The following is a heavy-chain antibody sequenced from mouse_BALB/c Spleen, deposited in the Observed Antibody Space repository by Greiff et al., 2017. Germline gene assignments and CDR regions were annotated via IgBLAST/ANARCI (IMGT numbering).Heavy chain of an antibody. CDR3: TYYSSGYEKAMDY. Sequence: EVQLLQSGTVLARPGASVKLSCKASGYTFTSYWMPWVQQRPGKGLEWIGAIYPGNSDPCYHQMFKGKAKVTAVNSTSTAYMNLSSLTNEDSAVDNGTYYSSGYEKAMDYWGQGTSVTVSS. V-gene: IGHV1-5*01. J-gene: IGHJ4*01. CDR2: IYPGNSDP. CDR1: GYTFTSYW. D-gene: IGHD3-1*01.